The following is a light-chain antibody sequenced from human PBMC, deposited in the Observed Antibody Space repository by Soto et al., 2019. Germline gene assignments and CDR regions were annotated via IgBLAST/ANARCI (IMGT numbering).Light chain of an antibody. V-gene: IGLV2-14*01. CDR3: SSYTSSSTF. CDR1: SSDVGGYKY. J-gene: IGLJ1*01. CDR2: EVS. Sequence: QSVLTQPASVSGSPGQSITISCTGTSSDVGGYKYVSWYQQHPGKAPKLMIYEVSNRPSGVSNRFSGSKSGNTASLTISGLQAEDEADYYCSSYTSSSTFFGTGTKVTVL.